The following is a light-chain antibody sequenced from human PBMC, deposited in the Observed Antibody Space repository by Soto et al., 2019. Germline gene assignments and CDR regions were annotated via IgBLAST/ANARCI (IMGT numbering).Light chain of an antibody. J-gene: IGKJ5*01. Sequence: EIVLTQSPATLSLSPGERATRSCRASQSVSSYLAWYQQKPGQAPRLPIYDASNRATGIPARFSGSGSATDFTHTISSLEPEDVAVYNCQQRSNLPITFGQGTRLGIQ. V-gene: IGKV3-11*01. CDR1: QSVSSY. CDR2: DAS. CDR3: QQRSNLPIT.